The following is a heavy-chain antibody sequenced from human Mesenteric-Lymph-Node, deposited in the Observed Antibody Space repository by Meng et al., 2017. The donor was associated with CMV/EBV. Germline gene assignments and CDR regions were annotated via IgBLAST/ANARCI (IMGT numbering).Heavy chain of an antibody. CDR3: AKDLYQYGSSGYYTLDY. Sequence: GESLKISCAASGFTFNKYSMNWVRQAPGKGLEWVSSISSSSTYMYYADSVKGRFTISRDNAKNSLYLQMNSLRAEDTAVYYCAKDLYQYGSSGYYTLDYWGQGTLVTVSS. CDR2: ISSSSTYM. CDR1: GFTFNKYS. V-gene: IGHV3-21*01. J-gene: IGHJ4*02. D-gene: IGHD3-22*01.